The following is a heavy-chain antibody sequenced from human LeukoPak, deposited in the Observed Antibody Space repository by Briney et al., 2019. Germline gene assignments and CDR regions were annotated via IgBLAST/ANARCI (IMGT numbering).Heavy chain of an antibody. CDR1: GYSISSGYY. D-gene: IGHD3-10*01. V-gene: IGHV4-38-2*01. CDR3: ARVYGSGSRYFDY. CDR2: IYHSGST. Sequence: SETLSLTCGVSGYSISSGYYWGWIRQPPGKGLDWIGTIYHSGSTFYNPSLKSRVTISVDTSKNQFSLKLSSLTAADTAVYYCARVYGSGSRYFDYWGQGTLVTVSS. J-gene: IGHJ4*02.